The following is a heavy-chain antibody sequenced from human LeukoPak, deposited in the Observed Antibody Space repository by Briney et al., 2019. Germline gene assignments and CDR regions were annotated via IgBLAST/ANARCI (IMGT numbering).Heavy chain of an antibody. J-gene: IGHJ4*02. D-gene: IGHD2-2*01. Sequence: PSETLSLTCTVSGGSISSYYWSWIRQPAGKGLEWIGRIYTSGSTNYNPSLKSRVTISVDTSKNQFSLKLSSVTAADTAVYYCARESIVVVPAAIDYWGQGTLVTVSS. V-gene: IGHV4-4*07. CDR2: IYTSGST. CDR1: GGSISSYY. CDR3: ARESIVVVPAAIDY.